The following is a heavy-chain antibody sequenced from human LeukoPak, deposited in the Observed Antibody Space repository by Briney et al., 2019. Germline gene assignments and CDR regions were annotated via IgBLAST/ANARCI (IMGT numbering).Heavy chain of an antibody. V-gene: IGHV3-30*03. CDR1: GFTFSSYG. CDR2: ISYDGSNK. D-gene: IGHD6-13*01. CDR3: ASEPGSSWYPSWFDP. Sequence: GRSLRLSCAASGFTFSSYGMHWVRQAPGKGLEWVAVISYDGSNKYYADSVKGRFTISRDNSKNTLYLQMNSLRAEDTAVYYCASEPGSSWYPSWFDPWGQGTLVTVSS. J-gene: IGHJ5*02.